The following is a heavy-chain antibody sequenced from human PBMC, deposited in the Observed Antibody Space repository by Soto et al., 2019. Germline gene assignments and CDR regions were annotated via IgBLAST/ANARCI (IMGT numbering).Heavy chain of an antibody. Sequence: SLRLSCAASGFTFSSYAMHWVRQAPGKGLEWVAVISYDGSNKYYADSVKGRFTISRDNSKNTLYLQMNSLRAEDTAVYYCARAVVAAKGNWFDPWGQGTLVTVSS. D-gene: IGHD2-15*01. V-gene: IGHV3-30-3*01. CDR1: GFTFSSYA. J-gene: IGHJ5*02. CDR2: ISYDGSNK. CDR3: ARAVVAAKGNWFDP.